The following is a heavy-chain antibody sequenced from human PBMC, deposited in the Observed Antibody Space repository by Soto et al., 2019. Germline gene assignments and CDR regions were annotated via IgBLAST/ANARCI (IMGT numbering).Heavy chain of an antibody. CDR2: ISTSSSTI. J-gene: IGHJ6*02. V-gene: IGHV3-48*01. CDR1: GFTFSSYS. CDR3: ARVGVKGRGMDV. D-gene: IGHD3-16*01. Sequence: EVQLVESGGGLVQPGGSLRLSCAASGFTFSSYSMNRVRQAPGKGLEWVSYISTSSSTISYADSVEGRFTISRDNAKNSLYLQMNSLRAEDTAVYYCARVGVKGRGMDVWGQGTTVTVSS.